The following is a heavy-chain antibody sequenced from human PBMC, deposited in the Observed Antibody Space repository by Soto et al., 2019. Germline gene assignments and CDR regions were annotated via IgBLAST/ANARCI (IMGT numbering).Heavy chain of an antibody. CDR2: IYSGGTT. D-gene: IGHD4-17*01. Sequence: EVQLVESGGGLIQPGGSLRLSCAASGFTVSSHYMSWVRQAPGKGLEWVSVIYSGGTTYYADSVKGRFTVSRDHSKNTLYLHMNTLRAEDTAMYYCARAIHDYGDDGSWGQGTLVTVSS. V-gene: IGHV3-53*01. J-gene: IGHJ5*02. CDR3: ARAIHDYGDDGS. CDR1: GFTVSSHY.